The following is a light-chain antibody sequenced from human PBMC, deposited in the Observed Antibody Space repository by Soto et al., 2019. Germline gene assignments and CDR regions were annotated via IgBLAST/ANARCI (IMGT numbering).Light chain of an antibody. CDR3: QSYDSSLSAVV. V-gene: IGLV1-40*01. CDR2: EDI. CDR1: SSNIGARYE. Sequence: QSVLTQPPSVSGAPGQTVTISCTGSSSNIGARYEVHWYQQLPGTAPKLLIYEDIKRPSGVPDRFSGSKSGASASLAITGLLSEDQAKYYCQSYDSSLSAVVFGGGTKLTVL. J-gene: IGLJ2*01.